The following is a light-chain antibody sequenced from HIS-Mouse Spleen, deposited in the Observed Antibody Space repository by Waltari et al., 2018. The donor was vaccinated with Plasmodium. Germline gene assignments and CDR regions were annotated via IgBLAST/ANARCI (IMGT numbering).Light chain of an antibody. CDR1: ALPKTY. V-gene: IGLV3-10*01. CDR3: YSTDSSGNHRV. Sequence: SYELTQPPSVSVSPGHTARITCPGDALPKTYTSWYQQKSGQAPVLVINEDSKRPSGIPERFSGSSSGTMATLTISGAQVEDEADYYCYSTDSSGNHRVFGGGTKLTVL. J-gene: IGLJ3*02. CDR2: EDS.